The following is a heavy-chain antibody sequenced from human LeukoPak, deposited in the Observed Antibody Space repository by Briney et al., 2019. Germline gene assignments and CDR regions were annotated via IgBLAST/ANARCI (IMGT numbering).Heavy chain of an antibody. V-gene: IGHV3-53*01. Sequence: PGGSLRLSCAASGFTVSSNYMSWVRQAPGKGLEWVSIIYSAGSTYYADSVRGQFTISRDSSKNTVCLQMNSLRAEDTAVYYCASGGMGARKYYSDPFHYWGQGTLVTVSS. J-gene: IGHJ4*02. CDR2: IYSAGST. CDR3: ASGGMGARKYYSDPFHY. D-gene: IGHD3-10*01. CDR1: GFTVSSNY.